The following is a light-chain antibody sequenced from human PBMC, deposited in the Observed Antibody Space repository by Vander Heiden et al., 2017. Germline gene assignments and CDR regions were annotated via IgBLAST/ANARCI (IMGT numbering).Light chain of an antibody. CDR1: QSVATY. CDR2: DAS. J-gene: IGKJ2*01. CDR3: QGRSGWPPRVT. Sequence: IVFTHTPATLSLSPRERATLPCRARQSVATYFAWYQQKSGQPPRLRIYDASNRAPGIRARFSGSGSGTDFTLTISSLEPEDFAVYYCQGRSGWPPRVTFGQGTKLEIK. V-gene: IGKV3-11*01.